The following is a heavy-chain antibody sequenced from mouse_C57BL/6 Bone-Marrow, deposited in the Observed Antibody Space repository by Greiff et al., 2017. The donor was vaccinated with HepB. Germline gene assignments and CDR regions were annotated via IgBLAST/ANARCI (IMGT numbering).Heavy chain of an antibody. CDR3: ARDGGGYFCLDY. V-gene: IGHV7-1*01. CDR1: GFTFSDFY. Sequence: EVQLVESGGGLVQSGRSLRLSCATSGFTFSDFYMEWVRQAPGKGLEWIAASRNKANDYTTEYSASVKGRFIVSRDTSQSILYLQMNALRAEDTAIYYCARDGGGYFCLDYWGQGTSVTVSS. CDR2: SRNKANDYTT. D-gene: IGHD2-3*01. J-gene: IGHJ4*01.